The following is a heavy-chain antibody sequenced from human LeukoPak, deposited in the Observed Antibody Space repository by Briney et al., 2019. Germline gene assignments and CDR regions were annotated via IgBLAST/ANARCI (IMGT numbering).Heavy chain of an antibody. Sequence: GASVTVSFTASGYTFTVYYMHWVRQAPGQGLERMGWISPPSGDTNYAQKFQGRVTMTTDTSTSTAYMELRSLRSDDTAVYYCARDTPYYDILTGYYNPDYWGQGTLVTVSS. D-gene: IGHD3-9*01. J-gene: IGHJ4*02. CDR1: GYTFTVYY. CDR3: ARDTPYYDILTGYYNPDY. V-gene: IGHV1-2*02. CDR2: ISPPSGDT.